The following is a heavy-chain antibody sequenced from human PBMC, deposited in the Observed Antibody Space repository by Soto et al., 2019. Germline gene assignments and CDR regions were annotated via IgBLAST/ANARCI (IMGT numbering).Heavy chain of an antibody. Sequence: GGSLRLSCAASGFTFSSYAMSWVRQAPGKGLEWVSAIRGSGGSTYYADSVKGRFTISRDNSKNTVYLQMNSLRAEDTAVYYCAKTSGSYFDCWGQGTLVTVSS. CDR3: AKTSGSYFDC. CDR2: IRGSGGST. V-gene: IGHV3-23*01. D-gene: IGHD7-27*01. J-gene: IGHJ4*02. CDR1: GFTFSSYA.